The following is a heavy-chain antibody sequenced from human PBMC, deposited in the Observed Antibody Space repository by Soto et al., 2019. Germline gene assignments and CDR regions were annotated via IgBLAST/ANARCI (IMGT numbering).Heavy chain of an antibody. CDR3: ARENSGIAALYYFDY. Sequence: QVQLVESGGGVVQPGRSLRLSCAASGFTFSSYGMHWVRQAPGKGLEWVAVIWYDGSNKYYADSVKGRFTISRDNSKNTLYLKMNSLRAEDTAVYYCARENSGIAALYYFDYWGQGTLVTVSS. D-gene: IGHD6-6*01. CDR2: IWYDGSNK. CDR1: GFTFSSYG. J-gene: IGHJ4*02. V-gene: IGHV3-33*01.